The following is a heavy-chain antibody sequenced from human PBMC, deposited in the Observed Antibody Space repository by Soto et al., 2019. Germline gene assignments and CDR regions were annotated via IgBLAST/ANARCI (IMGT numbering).Heavy chain of an antibody. CDR2: IKQDGSEK. CDR1: GFTFSSYW. V-gene: IGHV3-7*01. J-gene: IGHJ4*02. Sequence: GGSLRLSCAASGFTFSSYWMSWVRQAPGKGLEWVANIKQDGSEKYYVDSVKGRFTISRDNAKNSLYLQMNSLRAEDTAVYYCARGSLSPGGWYFIPYYFDYWGQGTLVTVSS. CDR3: ARGSLSPGGWYFIPYYFDY. D-gene: IGHD6-19*01.